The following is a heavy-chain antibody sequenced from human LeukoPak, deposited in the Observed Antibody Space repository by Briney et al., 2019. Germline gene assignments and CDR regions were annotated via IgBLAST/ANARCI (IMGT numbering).Heavy chain of an antibody. CDR1: GFTFSRNA. D-gene: IGHD2-2*01. Sequence: PGRSLRLSCVASGFTFSRNAMHWVRQAPGKGPEWVAIISYDGSDKYYADSVKGRFTISRDNSKNTLYLQMNSLRAEDTAVYYCAKPGYRSSATSCLNWFDPWGQGTLVTVSS. J-gene: IGHJ5*02. CDR2: ISYDGSDK. CDR3: AKPGYRSSATSCLNWFDP. V-gene: IGHV3-30*18.